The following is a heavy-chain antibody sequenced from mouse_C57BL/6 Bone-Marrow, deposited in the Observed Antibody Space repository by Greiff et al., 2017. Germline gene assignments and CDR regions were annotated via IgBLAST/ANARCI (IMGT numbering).Heavy chain of an antibody. V-gene: IGHV1-69*01. D-gene: IGHD2-4*01. CDR2: IYPSDSYT. CDR1: GYTFTSSW. J-gene: IGHJ3*01. Sequence: QVQLKQPGAELVMPGASVKLSCKASGYTFTSSWMHWVKQRPGQGLEWIGWIYPSDSYTNYNQKFKGKSTLTVDTASSTACMQLSSLTSEDPAVYYCARKGIYEYDGGFAYWGQGTLVTVSA. CDR3: ARKGIYEYDGGFAY.